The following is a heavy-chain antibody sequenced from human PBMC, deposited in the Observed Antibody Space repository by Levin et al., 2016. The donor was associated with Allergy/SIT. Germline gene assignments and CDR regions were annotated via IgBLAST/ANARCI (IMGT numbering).Heavy chain of an antibody. CDR1: GGTFSSYA. D-gene: IGHD6-6*01. J-gene: IGHJ3*02. CDR2: IIPIFGTA. CDR3: ATFSSSSRVFAFDI. V-gene: IGHV1-69*06. Sequence: SVKVSCKASGGTFSSYAISWVRQAPRQGLEWMGGIIPIFGTANYAQKFQGRVTMTEDTSTDTAYMELSSLRSEDTAVYYCATFSSSSRVFAFDIWGQGTMVTVSS.